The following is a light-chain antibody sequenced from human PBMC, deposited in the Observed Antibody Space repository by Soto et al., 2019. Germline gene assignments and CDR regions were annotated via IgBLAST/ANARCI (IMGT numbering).Light chain of an antibody. Sequence: QSALTQPASVSGSPGQSITISCTGTNSDNGAFDYVSWYQHHPGKAPRLLIYDVNNWPSGVSDRFSGSKSGNTASLTISGLQAEDEAVYYCSSYTTTTPVVFGGGTKLTVL. CDR2: DVN. CDR3: SSYTTTTPVV. CDR1: NSDNGAFDY. J-gene: IGLJ2*01. V-gene: IGLV2-14*03.